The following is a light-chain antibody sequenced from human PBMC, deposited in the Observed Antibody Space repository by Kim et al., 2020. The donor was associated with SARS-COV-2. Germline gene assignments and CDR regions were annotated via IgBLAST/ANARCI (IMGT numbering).Light chain of an antibody. V-gene: IGKV1-9*01. CDR1: QDISNH. CDR2: AAS. CDR3: LQLNTYPRT. J-gene: IGKJ1*01. Sequence: ASGGERVPTTRRASQDISNHLAWYQQKPGEAPAVLVYAASTLNTGVPSRFSGGGSGTEFTLTISSLQPEDFATYSCLQLNTYPRTFAQGTKVDIK.